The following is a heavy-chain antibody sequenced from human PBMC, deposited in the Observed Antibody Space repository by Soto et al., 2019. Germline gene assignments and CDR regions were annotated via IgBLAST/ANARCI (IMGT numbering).Heavy chain of an antibody. D-gene: IGHD2-15*01. V-gene: IGHV1-18*01. Sequence: QVQVVQSGAEVKKPGASVKVACKASGYSFDTFGMSWVRQAPGQGLEWMGWISIEKGDTNSAQKFQDRVTMTTDTSTSTAYMELRSLTSDDTAVYYCARCYCSVGSCFTCWHFDLWGRGTLVIVSS. CDR3: ARCYCSVGSCFTCWHFDL. CDR1: GYSFDTFG. CDR2: ISIEKGDT. J-gene: IGHJ2*01.